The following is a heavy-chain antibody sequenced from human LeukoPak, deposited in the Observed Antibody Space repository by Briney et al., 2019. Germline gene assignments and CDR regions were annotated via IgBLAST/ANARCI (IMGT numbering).Heavy chain of an antibody. D-gene: IGHD2-15*01. CDR3: AREYCSGGSCYFDY. V-gene: IGHV4-30-2*01. CDR2: IYHSGST. J-gene: IGHJ4*02. Sequence: SQTLSLNCAVSGGSISSGGYSWSWIRQPPRKGLEWIGYIYHSGSTYYNPSLKSRVTISVDRSKNQFSLKLSSVTAADTAVYYCAREYCSGGSCYFDYWGQGTLVTVSS. CDR1: GGSISSGGYS.